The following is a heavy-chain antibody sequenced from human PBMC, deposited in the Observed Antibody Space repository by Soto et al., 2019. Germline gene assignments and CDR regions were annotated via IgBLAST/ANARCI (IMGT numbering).Heavy chain of an antibody. J-gene: IGHJ6*02. Sequence: EVQLVESGGGLIQPGGSLRLSCAASGFTVSSNYMSWVRQAPGKGLEWVSVIYSGGSTSYADSVKGRFTISRDNSKNTLYLQMNSLRAEDTAVYYCARESGNYYYYYGMDVWGQGTTVTVSS. CDR2: IYSGGST. CDR3: ARESGNYYYYYGMDV. CDR1: GFTVSSNY. V-gene: IGHV3-53*01. D-gene: IGHD3-10*01.